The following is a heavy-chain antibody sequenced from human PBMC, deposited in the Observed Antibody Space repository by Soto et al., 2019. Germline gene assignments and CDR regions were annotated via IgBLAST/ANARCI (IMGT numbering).Heavy chain of an antibody. D-gene: IGHD1-7*01. J-gene: IGHJ5*02. V-gene: IGHV3-53*01. Sequence: GSLRLSCAASGLTVSSNYMAWVRQAPGKELGWVSIIYSDGTTYYAESVKGRFTISRDNSKNTLYLQMNSLRAEDTAVYYCARNWNYWFDPWGQGTLVTVSS. CDR3: ARNWNYWFDP. CDR1: GLTVSSNY. CDR2: IYSDGTT.